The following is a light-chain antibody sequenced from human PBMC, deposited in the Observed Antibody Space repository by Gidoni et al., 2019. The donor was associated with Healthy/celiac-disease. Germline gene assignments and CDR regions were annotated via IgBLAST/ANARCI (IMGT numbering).Light chain of an antibody. Sequence: EIVLTQSPATLSLSPGERATLSCSASQSVSSYLAWDQQKPGQAPRLLLYDASNRATGIPARFSGSGSGTDFTLTISSLEPEDFAVYYCQQRSNWPLTFGGGTKVEIK. CDR3: QQRSNWPLT. V-gene: IGKV3-11*01. CDR2: DAS. J-gene: IGKJ4*01. CDR1: QSVSSY.